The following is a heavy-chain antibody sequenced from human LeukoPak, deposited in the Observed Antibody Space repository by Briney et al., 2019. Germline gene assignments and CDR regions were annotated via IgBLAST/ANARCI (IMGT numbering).Heavy chain of an antibody. CDR3: ASTSRSGILTGYYPDY. J-gene: IGHJ4*02. V-gene: IGHV1-69*04. Sequence: ASVKVSCKASGYTFTSYGISWVRQAPGQGLEWMGRIIPILGIANYAQKFQGRVTITADKSTSTAYMELSSLRSEDTAVYYCASTSRSGILTGYYPDYWGQGTLVTVSS. CDR2: IIPILGIA. D-gene: IGHD3-9*01. CDR1: GYTFTSYG.